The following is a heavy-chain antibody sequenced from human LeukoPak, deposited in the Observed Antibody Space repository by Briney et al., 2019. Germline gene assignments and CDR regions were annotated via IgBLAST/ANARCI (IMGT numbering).Heavy chain of an antibody. D-gene: IGHD6-19*01. Sequence: SETLSLTCAVSGYSISSGYYWGWIRQPPGKGLEWIGSIYHSGSTYYNPSLKSRVTISVDTSKNQFSLKLSSVTAADTAVYYCARDDSSGWVGVGYFDYWGQGTLATVSS. CDR3: ARDDSSGWVGVGYFDY. V-gene: IGHV4-38-2*02. CDR1: GYSISSGYY. CDR2: IYHSGST. J-gene: IGHJ4*02.